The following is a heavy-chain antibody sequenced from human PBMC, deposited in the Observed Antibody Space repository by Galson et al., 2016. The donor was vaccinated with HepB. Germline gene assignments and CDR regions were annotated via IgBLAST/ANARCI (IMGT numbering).Heavy chain of an antibody. D-gene: IGHD6-13*01. J-gene: IGHJ4*02. CDR1: GFTFSSFW. Sequence: SLRLSCAASGFTFSSFWMHWVRQAPGKGLVWVSRMPPDGSEAHCADSVKGRFTISRDNGKNTLYLQMNSLSADDTAVYYCARDIGAHATDVCWGQGTLVTVSS. CDR2: MPPDGSEA. V-gene: IGHV3-74*01. CDR3: ARDIGAHATDVC.